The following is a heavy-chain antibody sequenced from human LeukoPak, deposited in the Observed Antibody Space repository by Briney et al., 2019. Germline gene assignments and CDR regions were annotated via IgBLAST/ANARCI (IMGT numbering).Heavy chain of an antibody. D-gene: IGHD1-7*01. CDR2: INDSGRI. CDR1: GGSFSNYY. J-gene: IGHJ6*03. Sequence: SETLSLTCAVYGGSFSNYYWSWIRQPQGKELEWIGEINDSGRINYNPSLMSRVTVSVDTSKNQFSLRLTSVTATDTAVYYCARRWNYGRNYYIDVWGNGATVSVSS. V-gene: IGHV4-34*01. CDR3: ARRWNYGRNYYIDV.